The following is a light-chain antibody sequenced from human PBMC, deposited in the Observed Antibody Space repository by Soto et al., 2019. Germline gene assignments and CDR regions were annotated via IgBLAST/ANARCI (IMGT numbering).Light chain of an antibody. J-gene: IGKJ2*01. V-gene: IGKV1-8*01. Sequence: AIRMTQSPSSLSASTGDRVTITCRASQGISSYLAWYQQKPGKAPKLLIYAASTLQSGVPSRFSGSGSGTDFTLTISCLQSEDFANYYFQQYYSYLRTFGQGTKLEIK. CDR1: QGISSY. CDR2: AAS. CDR3: QQYYSYLRT.